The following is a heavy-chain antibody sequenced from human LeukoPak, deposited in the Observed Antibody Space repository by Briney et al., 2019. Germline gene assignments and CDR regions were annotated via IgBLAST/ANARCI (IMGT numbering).Heavy chain of an antibody. V-gene: IGHV1-8*01. CDR3: AGGGNSAYNYYYGMDV. CDR2: MNPNSGNT. J-gene: IGHJ6*02. D-gene: IGHD4-23*01. Sequence: ASVKVSCKASGYTFTSYDINWVRQATGQGLEWMGWMNPNSGNTGYAQKFQGRVTITADKSTSTAYMELSSLRSEDTAVYYCAGGGNSAYNYYYGMDVWGQGTTVTVSS. CDR1: GYTFTSYD.